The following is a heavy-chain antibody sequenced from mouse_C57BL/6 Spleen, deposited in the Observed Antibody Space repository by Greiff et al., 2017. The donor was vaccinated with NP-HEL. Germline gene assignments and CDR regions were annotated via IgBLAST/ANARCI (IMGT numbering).Heavy chain of an antibody. V-gene: IGHV5-4*01. Sequence: EVQLVESGGGLVKPGGSLKLSCAASGFTFSSYAMSWVRQTPEKRLEWVATISDGGSYTYYPDNVKGRFTISRDNAKNNLYLQMSHLKSEDTAMYYCARGHDGYPDYWGQGTTLTVSS. D-gene: IGHD2-3*01. CDR2: ISDGGSYT. J-gene: IGHJ2*01. CDR1: GFTFSSYA. CDR3: ARGHDGYPDY.